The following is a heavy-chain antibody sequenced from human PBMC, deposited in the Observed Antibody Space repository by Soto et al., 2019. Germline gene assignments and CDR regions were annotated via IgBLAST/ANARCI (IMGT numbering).Heavy chain of an antibody. CDR3: ARGMTTVTTIDY. CDR1: GGSISSGGYS. J-gene: IGHJ4*02. V-gene: IGHV4-30-2*01. Sequence: QLQLQESGSGLVKPSQTLSLTCAVSGGSISSGGYSWSWIRQPPGKGLEWIGYIYHSGSTYYNPSLKSRVTISVDRSKNQFSLKVSSVTAADTAVYYCARGMTTVTTIDYWGQGTLVTVSS. CDR2: IYHSGST. D-gene: IGHD4-4*01.